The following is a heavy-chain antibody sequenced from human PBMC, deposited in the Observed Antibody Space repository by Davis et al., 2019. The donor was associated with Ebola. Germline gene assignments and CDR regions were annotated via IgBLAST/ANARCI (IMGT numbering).Heavy chain of an antibody. V-gene: IGHV4-61*01. Sequence: PSETLSLTCTVSGGSISSSSYYWSWIRQPPGKGLEWIGYIYYSGSTNYNPSLKSRVTISVDTSKNQFSLKLSSVTAADTAVYYCARTGDRDWYFDLWGRGTLVTVSS. CDR1: GGSISSSSYY. CDR3: ARTGDRDWYFDL. D-gene: IGHD7-27*01. CDR2: IYYSGST. J-gene: IGHJ2*01.